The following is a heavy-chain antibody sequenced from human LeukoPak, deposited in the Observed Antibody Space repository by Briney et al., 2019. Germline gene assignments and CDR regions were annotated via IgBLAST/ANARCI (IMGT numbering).Heavy chain of an antibody. D-gene: IGHD5-12*01. CDR1: GFTFSNAW. Sequence: GGSLRLSCAASGFTFSNAWMSWVRQAPGKGLEWVGRIKSKTDGGTTDYAAPVKGRFTISRDDSKNTLYLQMNSLKTEDTAVYYCTTDPLYSGYDYDFDYWGQGTLVTVSS. V-gene: IGHV3-15*01. CDR3: TTDPLYSGYDYDFDY. CDR2: IKSKTDGGTT. J-gene: IGHJ4*02.